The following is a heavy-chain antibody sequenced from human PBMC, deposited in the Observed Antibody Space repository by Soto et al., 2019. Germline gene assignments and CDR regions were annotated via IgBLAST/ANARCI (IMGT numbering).Heavy chain of an antibody. V-gene: IGHV1-69*13. D-gene: IGHD5-18*01. CDR1: GGTFSSYA. CDR2: IIPIFGTA. Sequence: SVKVSCKASGGTFSSYAISWVRQAPGQGLEWMGGIIPIFGTANYAQKFQGRVTITADESTSTAYMELSGLRSEDTAVYYCARSGYSYGHTTWAVAFDYWGQGTLVTVSS. CDR3: ARSGYSYGHTTWAVAFDY. J-gene: IGHJ4*02.